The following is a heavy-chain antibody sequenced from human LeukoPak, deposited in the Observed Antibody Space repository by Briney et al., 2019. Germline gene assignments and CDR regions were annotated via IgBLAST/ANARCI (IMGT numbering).Heavy chain of an antibody. CDR2: TMPIFGTA. J-gene: IGHJ6*02. Sequence: SVKISCKASGGTFSSYGISWVRQAPGQGLEWMGGTMPIFGTANYAQKFQGRVTITADESTSTSYMELSSLRSEDTAVYYCARDSGRGSYGRYYYGMDVWGQGTTVTVSS. V-gene: IGHV1-69*01. D-gene: IGHD3-16*01. CDR3: ARDSGRGSYGRYYYGMDV. CDR1: GGTFSSYG.